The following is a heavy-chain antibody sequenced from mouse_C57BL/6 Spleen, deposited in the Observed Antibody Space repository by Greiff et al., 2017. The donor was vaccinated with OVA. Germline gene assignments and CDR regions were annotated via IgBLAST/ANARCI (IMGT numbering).Heavy chain of an antibody. CDR2: IHPNSGST. CDR1: GYTFTSYW. J-gene: IGHJ1*03. Sequence: VKLQQPGAELVKPGASVKLSCKASGYTFTSYWMHWVKQRPGQGLEWIGMIHPNSGSTNYNEKFKSKATLTVDKSSSTAYMQLSSLTSEDSAVYYCASFITTVVATRGYWYFDVWGTGTTVTVSS. D-gene: IGHD1-1*01. CDR3: ASFITTVVATRGYWYFDV. V-gene: IGHV1-64*01.